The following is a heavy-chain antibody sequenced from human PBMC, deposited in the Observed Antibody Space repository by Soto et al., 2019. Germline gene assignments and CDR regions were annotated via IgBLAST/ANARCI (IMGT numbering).Heavy chain of an antibody. D-gene: IGHD4-17*01. Sequence: WTWIRQPPGSGLQWLGYIYNSGATAYNLSLKSRITVSIDTPNNRFSLNLRSVTAADTAVYYCVRNKVTTMRFFDFWGPGKMVTVSS. CDR3: VRNKVTTMRFFDF. V-gene: IGHV4-59*01. J-gene: IGHJ4*02. CDR2: IYNSGAT.